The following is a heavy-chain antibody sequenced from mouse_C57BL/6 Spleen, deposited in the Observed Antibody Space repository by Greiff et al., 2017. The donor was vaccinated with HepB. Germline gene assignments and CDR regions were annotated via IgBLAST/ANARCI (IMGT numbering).Heavy chain of an antibody. CDR3: ASDCGGYFDY. Sequence: EVKLVEPVAELVRPGASVKLSCTASGFNFKNSYMHWVKQRPEQGLEWIGRIDPANGNTKYAPKFQGKATITADTSSNTAYLQLSSLTSEDAAVYYCASDCGGYFDYWGKGTTLTVSS. V-gene: IGHV14-3*01. CDR2: IDPANGNT. J-gene: IGHJ2*01. CDR1: GFNFKNSY. D-gene: IGHD2-4*01.